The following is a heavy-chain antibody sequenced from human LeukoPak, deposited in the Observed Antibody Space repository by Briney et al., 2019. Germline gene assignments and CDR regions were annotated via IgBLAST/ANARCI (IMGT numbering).Heavy chain of an antibody. V-gene: IGHV3-7*01. CDR2: IKEDGSEQ. J-gene: IGHJ4*02. CDR1: GFSFSRYW. CDR3: ARDSLETDIDY. D-gene: IGHD1-14*01. Sequence: GGSLRLSCVASGFSFSRYWMSWVRQAPGKGLELVANIKEDGSEQYYADSLKGRFTISRDNVKNSLYLHINSLRAEDTAVYYCARDSLETDIDYWGQGTLVTVSS.